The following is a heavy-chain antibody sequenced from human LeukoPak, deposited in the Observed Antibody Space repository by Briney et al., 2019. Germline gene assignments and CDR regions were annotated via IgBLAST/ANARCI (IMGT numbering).Heavy chain of an antibody. Sequence: PSETLSLTCTVSGGSISSYYWSWIRQPPGKGLEWIGYIYYSGSTNYNPSLKSRVIISVDTSKNQFSLKLSSVTAADTAVYYCAREHSFSRGKFDYWGQGTLVTVSS. V-gene: IGHV4-59*01. D-gene: IGHD2-15*01. CDR2: IYYSGST. J-gene: IGHJ4*02. CDR1: GGSISSYY. CDR3: AREHSFSRGKFDY.